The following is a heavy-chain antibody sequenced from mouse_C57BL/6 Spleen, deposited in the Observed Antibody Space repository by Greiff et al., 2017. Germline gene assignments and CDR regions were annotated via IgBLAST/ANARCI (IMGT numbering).Heavy chain of an antibody. CDR3: ARGLTGYYAMDY. J-gene: IGHJ4*01. V-gene: IGHV1-61*01. CDR2: IYPSDGET. D-gene: IGHD4-1*01. Sequence: QVQLQQPGAELVRPGSSVKLSCKASCYTFTSYWMDWVKQRPGQGLEWIGNIYPSDGETHYNQKFKDKATLTVDKSSSTAYMQLSSLTSEDSAVYNCARGLTGYYAMDYWGQGTSVTVSS. CDR1: CYTFTSYW.